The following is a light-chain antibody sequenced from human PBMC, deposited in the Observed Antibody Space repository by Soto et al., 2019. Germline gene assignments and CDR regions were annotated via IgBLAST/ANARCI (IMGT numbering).Light chain of an antibody. CDR3: SSYTSRSTHVV. CDR1: SSDVGSYNL. CDR2: EVT. V-gene: IGLV2-14*02. J-gene: IGLJ2*01. Sequence: QSVLTQPASVSGSPGQSITISCAGASSDVGSYNLVSWYQQLPGKAPKLIIYEVTNRPSGISSRFSGSKSGNTASLTISGLQTEDEADYYCSSYTSRSTHVVFGGGTKLTVL.